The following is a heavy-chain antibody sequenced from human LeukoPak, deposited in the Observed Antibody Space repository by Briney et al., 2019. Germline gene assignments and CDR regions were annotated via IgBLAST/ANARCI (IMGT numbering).Heavy chain of an antibody. D-gene: IGHD2-15*01. CDR1: GFMFSSYW. V-gene: IGHV3-30*18. CDR2: INYDGSNK. J-gene: IGHJ6*02. Sequence: PGGSLRLSCVASGFMFSSYWMHWVRQAPGKGLVWVSVINYDGSNKYYADSVKGRFTISRDNSKNTLYLQMNSLRAEDTAVYYCAKDTVAATPGLYGMDVWGQGTTVTVSS. CDR3: AKDTVAATPGLYGMDV.